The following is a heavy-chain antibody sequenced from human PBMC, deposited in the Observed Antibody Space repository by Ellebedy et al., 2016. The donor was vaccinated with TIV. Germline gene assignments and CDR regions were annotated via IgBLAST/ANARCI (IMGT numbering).Heavy chain of an antibody. CDR1: GFTFSSYS. J-gene: IGHJ4*02. V-gene: IGHV3-21*01. CDR3: ARVLAAAGFFDY. D-gene: IGHD6-13*01. Sequence: GESLKISCAASGFTFSSYSMNWVRQAPGKGLEWVSSISSSNHYIYYADSVKGRFTISRDNAKNSLYLQMNSLRAEDTAVFYCARVLAAAGFFDYWGQGTLVTVSS. CDR2: ISSSNHYI.